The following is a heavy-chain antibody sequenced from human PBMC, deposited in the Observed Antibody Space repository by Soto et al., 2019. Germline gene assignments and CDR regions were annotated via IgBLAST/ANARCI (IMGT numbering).Heavy chain of an antibody. Sequence: GGSLRLSCAASGFTFSSYAMHWVRQAPGKGLEYVSAISSNGGSTDYANSVKGRFTISRDNSKSTLYLQMGSLRAEDMAVYYCARDSRYYYGSGSYYNYYYYGMDVWGQGTTVTVSS. CDR1: GFTFSSYA. V-gene: IGHV3-64*01. J-gene: IGHJ6*02. CDR3: ARDSRYYYGSGSYYNYYYYGMDV. D-gene: IGHD3-10*01. CDR2: ISSNGGST.